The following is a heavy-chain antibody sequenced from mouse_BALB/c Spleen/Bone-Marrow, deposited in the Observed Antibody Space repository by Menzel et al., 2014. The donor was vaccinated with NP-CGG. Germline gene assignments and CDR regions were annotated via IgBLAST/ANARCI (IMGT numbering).Heavy chain of an antibody. Sequence: EVQGVESGGGLVKPGGSLKLACAASGFSFNTYAMSWVRQSPEKRLEWVATINSGGSYTYYPDTVTGRFTISRDNAKNTLYLEMSSLRSEDAAMYYWARLDSSGSNYFDCWGQGTTLTVSS. CDR1: GFSFNTYA. D-gene: IGHD3-2*01. CDR3: ARLDSSGSNYFDC. V-gene: IGHV5-9-4*01. CDR2: INSGGSYT. J-gene: IGHJ2*01.